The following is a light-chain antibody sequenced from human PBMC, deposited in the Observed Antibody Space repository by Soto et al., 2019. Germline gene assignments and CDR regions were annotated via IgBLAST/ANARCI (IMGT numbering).Light chain of an antibody. J-gene: IGLJ1*01. Sequence: VLAQPASVSGSPGQSITISCTGTSSDVGGYNYVSWYQQHPGTAPKLMIYEVSNRPSGLSNRFSGSKSGNTASLTISGLQAEDEADYYCSSYTSSSSLYVFGTGTKVTVL. CDR2: EVS. CDR3: SSYTSSSSLYV. V-gene: IGLV2-14*01. CDR1: SSDVGGYNY.